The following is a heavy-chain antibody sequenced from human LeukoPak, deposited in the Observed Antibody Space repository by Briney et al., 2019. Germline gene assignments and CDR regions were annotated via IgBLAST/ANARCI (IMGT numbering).Heavy chain of an antibody. D-gene: IGHD5/OR15-5a*01. CDR2: ISYDGSNK. J-gene: IGHJ6*03. V-gene: IGHV3-30*04. CDR1: GFTFSSYA. CDR3: ARGSRAIVSTKFARGRYMDV. Sequence: GGSLRLSCAASGFTFSSYAMHWVRQAPGKRLEWVAFISYDGSNKYYADSVKGRFTISRDNSKNTLYLQMNSLRAEDTALYYCARGSRAIVSTKFARGRYMDVWGKGTTVTVSS.